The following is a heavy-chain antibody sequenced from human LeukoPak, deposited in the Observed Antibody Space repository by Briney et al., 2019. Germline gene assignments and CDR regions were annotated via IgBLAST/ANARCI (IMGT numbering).Heavy chain of an antibody. Sequence: KSSETLSLTCTVSGGSISSYYWSWIRQPPGKGPEWIGYIYYSGSTNYNPSLKSRVTISVDTSKNQFSLKVSSVTAADTAVYYCARDNLGGWPQIDYWGQGTLVTVSS. CDR2: IYYSGST. D-gene: IGHD6-19*01. CDR1: GGSISSYY. CDR3: ARDNLGGWPQIDY. J-gene: IGHJ4*02. V-gene: IGHV4-59*01.